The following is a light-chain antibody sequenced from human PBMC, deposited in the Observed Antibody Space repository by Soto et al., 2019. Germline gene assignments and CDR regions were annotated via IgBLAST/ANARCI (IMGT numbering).Light chain of an antibody. J-gene: IGLJ1*01. CDR2: EVS. Sequence: QSALTHPASVSWSPGHSITISCTGSNSDIGTYNYASWYQQLPGKAPKLVISEVSNRPSGISGRFSGSKSGNAASLTISGLQAEDEATYYCSSYTSTSTLYVFGPGTKVTVL. CDR3: SSYTSTSTLYV. V-gene: IGLV2-14*01. CDR1: NSDIGTYNY.